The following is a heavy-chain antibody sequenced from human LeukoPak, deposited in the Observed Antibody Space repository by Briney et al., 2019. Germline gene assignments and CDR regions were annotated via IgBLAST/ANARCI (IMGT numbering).Heavy chain of an antibody. J-gene: IGHJ6*03. D-gene: IGHD6-19*01. CDR2: IYKSGST. Sequence: SETLCLTCIVSGGSISSYYWSWIRQPPGKGLEWIGHIYKSGSTNYNPSLKSRVTISVDTSKNQFSLKPSSVTAADTAVYYCARSIAVAGRRYYYYYMDVWGKGTTVTISS. CDR3: ARSIAVAGRRYYYYYMDV. V-gene: IGHV4-59*12. CDR1: GGSISSYY.